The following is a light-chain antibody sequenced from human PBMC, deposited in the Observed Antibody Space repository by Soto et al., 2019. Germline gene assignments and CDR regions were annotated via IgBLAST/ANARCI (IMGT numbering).Light chain of an antibody. CDR3: QQSTSTLLLV. V-gene: IGKV1-39*01. CDR2: SGS. J-gene: IGKJ3*01. CDR1: HTISTS. Sequence: DIHMTQSPSSLSASVGDRVTIICRASHTISTSLNWYQQKAGKAPKLLISSGSTLQSGVPSRFSGSGSGTDFSLLISSLQLEDFSTYYCQQSTSTLLLVFVPRTKVY.